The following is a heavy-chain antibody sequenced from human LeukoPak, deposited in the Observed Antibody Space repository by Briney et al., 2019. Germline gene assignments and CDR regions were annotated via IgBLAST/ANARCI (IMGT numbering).Heavy chain of an antibody. D-gene: IGHD5-12*01. CDR1: GFTFSDYA. J-gene: IGHJ4*02. V-gene: IGHV3-23*01. CDR2: ISGSGGST. CDR3: AKIDNSGYDSYFDY. Sequence: PGGSLRLSCAASGFTFSDYAMSWVRQSPGKGLEWVSAISGSGGSTYYADSVKGRFTISRDNSKNTLYLQMNSLRAEDTAVYYCAKIDNSGYDSYFDYWGQGTLVTVSS.